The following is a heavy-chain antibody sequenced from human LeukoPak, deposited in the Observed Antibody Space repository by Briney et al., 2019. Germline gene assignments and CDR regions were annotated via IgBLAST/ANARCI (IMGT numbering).Heavy chain of an antibody. CDR3: ARGMRDYDSSGYYRLFDY. J-gene: IGHJ4*02. CDR2: INHSGST. D-gene: IGHD3-22*01. Sequence: SETLSLTCAVYGGSFSGYYWSWIRQPPGKGLEWIGEINHSGSTNYNPSLKSRVTISVDTSKNQFSLKLSSVTAADTAVYYCARGMRDYDSSGYYRLFDYWGQGTLVTVSS. CDR1: GGSFSGYY. V-gene: IGHV4-34*01.